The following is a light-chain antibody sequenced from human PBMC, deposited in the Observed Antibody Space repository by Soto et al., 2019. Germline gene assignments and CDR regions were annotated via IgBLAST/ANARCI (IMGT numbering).Light chain of an antibody. J-gene: IGLJ3*02. CDR3: VRCVGSVIWV. V-gene: IGLV8-61*01. CDR1: SGSGSTSHF. Sequence: QTVVTQAPSFSVSPGGTVTLTCGLSSGSGSTSHFPNWYQHSPGQPPRTLIYGTKTRSSGVPDRFAGSILGFRAAHTITGAQADDYSCYYCVRCVGSVIWVFGGGTKLTVL. CDR2: GTK.